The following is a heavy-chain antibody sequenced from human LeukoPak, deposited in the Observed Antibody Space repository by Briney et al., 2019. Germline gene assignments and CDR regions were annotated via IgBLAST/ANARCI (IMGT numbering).Heavy chain of an antibody. D-gene: IGHD1-1*01. Sequence: SETLSLTCTVSGGSISSSSYYWGWIRQRPGKGLEWIGSIYYSGSTYYNPSLKSRVTISVDTSKNQFSLKLSSVTAADTAVYYCARLELYYFDYWGQGTLVTVSS. J-gene: IGHJ4*02. CDR2: IYYSGST. V-gene: IGHV4-39*01. CDR1: GGSISSSSYY. CDR3: ARLELYYFDY.